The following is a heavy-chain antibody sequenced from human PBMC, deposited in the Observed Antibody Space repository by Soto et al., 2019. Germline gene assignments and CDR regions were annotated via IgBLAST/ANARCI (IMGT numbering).Heavy chain of an antibody. CDR2: INYSGST. D-gene: IGHD3-22*01. Sequence: SETLSLTCAVYGESFSNHYWTWIRQSPGKGLEWVGEINYSGSTRYNWSLGSRVTISVDTSKNQFSQMVTSVTAEDTAVYYCARGVVYRDVGLAYGMDVWGQGTTVTVSS. CDR1: GESFSNHY. V-gene: IGHV4-34*01. J-gene: IGHJ6*02. CDR3: ARGVVYRDVGLAYGMDV.